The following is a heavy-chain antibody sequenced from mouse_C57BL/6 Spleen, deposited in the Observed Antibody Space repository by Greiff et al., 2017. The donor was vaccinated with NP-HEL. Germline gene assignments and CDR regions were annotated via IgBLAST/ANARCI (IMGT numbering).Heavy chain of an antibody. CDR2: IDPNSGGT. J-gene: IGHJ4*01. V-gene: IGHV1-72*01. Sequence: QVQLQQPGAELVKPGASVKLSCKASGYTFTSYWKHWVKQRPGRGLEWIGRIDPNSGGTKYNEKFKSKATLTVDKPSSTAYMQLSSLTSEDSAVYYCAREGLLSMDYWGQGTSVTVSS. D-gene: IGHD3-1*01. CDR3: AREGLLSMDY. CDR1: GYTFTSYW.